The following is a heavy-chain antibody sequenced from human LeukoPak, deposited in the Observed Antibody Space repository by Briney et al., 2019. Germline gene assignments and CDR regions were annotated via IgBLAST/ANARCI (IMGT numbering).Heavy chain of an antibody. Sequence: SVKVSCKASGGTFSSYAISWVRQAPGQGLEWMGGIIPIFGTANHAQKFQGRVTITADESTSTAYMELSSLRSEDTAVYYCARGEVVPAASHAFDIWGQGTMVTVSS. CDR3: ARGEVVPAASHAFDI. CDR2: IIPIFGTA. J-gene: IGHJ3*02. D-gene: IGHD2-2*01. CDR1: GGTFSSYA. V-gene: IGHV1-69*01.